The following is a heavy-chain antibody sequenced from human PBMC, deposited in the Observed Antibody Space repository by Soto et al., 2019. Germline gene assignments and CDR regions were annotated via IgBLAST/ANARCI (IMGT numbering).Heavy chain of an antibody. CDR3: ERFGAYYGGNYRAQYYYGMDV. J-gene: IGHJ6*02. V-gene: IGHV4-4*07. D-gene: IGHD4-17*01. Sequence: SETLSLTCTVSGGSISSYYWSWIRQPAGKGLEWIGRIYTSGSTNYNPSLKSRVTMSVDTSKNQFSLKLSSVTAADTAVYYCERFGAYYGGNYRAQYYYGMDVWGQGTTVTVSS. CDR1: GGSISSYY. CDR2: IYTSGST.